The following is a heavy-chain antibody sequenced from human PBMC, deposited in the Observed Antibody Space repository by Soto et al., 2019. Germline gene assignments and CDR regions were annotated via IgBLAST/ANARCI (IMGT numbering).Heavy chain of an antibody. CDR1: GGSITTTASY. Sequence: QVQLQESGPGLVKPSQTLSLTCTVSGGSITTTASYWSWIRQHPEKGLEWIGYISYSGITNYSASLRMRVSISADTSKNHFILKMSSLTAEDTAVYYCAKGGNSSQWFDPWGRGTLVVVSS. D-gene: IGHD1-26*01. CDR2: ISYSGIT. V-gene: IGHV4-31*03. CDR3: AKGGNSSQWFDP. J-gene: IGHJ5*02.